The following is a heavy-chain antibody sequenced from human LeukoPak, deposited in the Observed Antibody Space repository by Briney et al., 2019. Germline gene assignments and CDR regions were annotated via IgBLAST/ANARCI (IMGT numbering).Heavy chain of an antibody. Sequence: GGSLRLSCAASGFTFSGSAMHWVRLASGKGLEWVGRIRSKANSYATAYAASVKGRFTISRDDSKNTAYLQMNSLKTEDTAVYHCTRRGYSSGWYGFDYWGQGTLVTVSS. D-gene: IGHD6-19*01. CDR2: IRSKANSYAT. CDR3: TRRGYSSGWYGFDY. V-gene: IGHV3-73*01. J-gene: IGHJ4*02. CDR1: GFTFSGSA.